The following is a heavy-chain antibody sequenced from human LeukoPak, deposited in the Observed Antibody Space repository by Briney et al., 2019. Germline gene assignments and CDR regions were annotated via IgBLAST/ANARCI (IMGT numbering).Heavy chain of an antibody. Sequence: PSETLSLTCTVSGGSISRYYWSWLRQPAGKGLEWIGRIYTSGSTNYNPSLKSRVTMSVDTSKNKLSLKLSSVTAADTAVYYCARAGVGYSYGFDYWGQGTLVTVSS. CDR3: ARAGVGYSYGFDY. CDR2: IYTSGST. V-gene: IGHV4-4*07. J-gene: IGHJ4*02. D-gene: IGHD5-18*01. CDR1: GGSISRYY.